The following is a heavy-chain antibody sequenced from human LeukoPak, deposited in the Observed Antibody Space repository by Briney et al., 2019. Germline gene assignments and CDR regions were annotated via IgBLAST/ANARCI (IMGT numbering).Heavy chain of an antibody. J-gene: IGHJ4*02. Sequence: GSLRLPCAAFGFNFCSNDMSWGGQAPGKGLEGVSANTCNGGSTYYADSVTGRFTNSRDSSKNTLYLQMNSLRAEDTAVYYCARAMVRGVTEFDYWGQGTLVTVSS. D-gene: IGHD3-10*01. CDR2: NTCNGGST. V-gene: IGHV3-23*01. CDR3: ARAMVRGVTEFDY. CDR1: GFNFCSND.